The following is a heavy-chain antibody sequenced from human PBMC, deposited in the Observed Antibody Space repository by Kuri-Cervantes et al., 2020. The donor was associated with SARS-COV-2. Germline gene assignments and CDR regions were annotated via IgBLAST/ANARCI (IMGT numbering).Heavy chain of an antibody. D-gene: IGHD3-3*01. V-gene: IGHV3-48*03. J-gene: IGHJ4*02. CDR3: ARTDFWSGYYVDY. CDR1: GFTVSSNE. Sequence: GESLKISCAASGFTVSSNEMSWVRQAPGKGLEWVSYISGSGSTIYYADSVKGRFTISRDNAKNSLYLQMNSLRAEDTAVYYCARTDFWSGYYVDYWGQGTLVTVSS. CDR2: ISGSGSTI.